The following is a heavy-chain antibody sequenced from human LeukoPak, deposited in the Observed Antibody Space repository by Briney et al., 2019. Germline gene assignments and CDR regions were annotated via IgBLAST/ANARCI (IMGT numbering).Heavy chain of an antibody. V-gene: IGHV4-59*08. CDR1: GDPISNFY. CDR2: IYNSATT. CDR3: ARQARRYSSGWYFNY. J-gene: IGHJ4*02. D-gene: IGHD6-19*01. Sequence: PSETLSLTCTVPGDPISNFYWSWIRQPPGKGLEWIGYIYNSATTNYNPSLKSRVTISADTSKNQFSLKVTSVAATDTAVYYCARQARRYSSGWYFNYWGQGTLVTVSS.